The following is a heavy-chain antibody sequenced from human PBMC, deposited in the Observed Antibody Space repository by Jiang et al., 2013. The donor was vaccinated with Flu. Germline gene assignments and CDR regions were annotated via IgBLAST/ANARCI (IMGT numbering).Heavy chain of an antibody. J-gene: IGHJ4*02. Sequence: VQLLESGGGVVQPGRSLRLSCAASGFTFRSYAMHWVRQAPGKGLEWVAVISYDGSDEYYADSVKGRFNISRDISKNTLYLQMSSLRDEDTAVYYCARDAGYSNGWYPGYWGQGTLVTVSS. V-gene: IGHV3-30*04. CDR2: ISYDGSDE. CDR3: ARDAGYSNGWYPGY. CDR1: GFTFRSYA. D-gene: IGHD6-19*01.